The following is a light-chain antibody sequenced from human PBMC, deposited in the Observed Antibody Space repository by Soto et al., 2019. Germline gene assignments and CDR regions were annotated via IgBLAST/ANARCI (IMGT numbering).Light chain of an antibody. CDR3: LQYNNWPLT. V-gene: IGKV3-15*01. CDR1: QSGSSN. CDR2: GAS. Sequence: EIVMTQSPATLSVSPGERATLSCRASQSGSSNLAWFQQKPGQAPRVLIYGASTRATGIPARFSGSGSGTEFTLTISSLQFEDFAVYYCLQYNNWPLTFGGGTKVEIK. J-gene: IGKJ4*01.